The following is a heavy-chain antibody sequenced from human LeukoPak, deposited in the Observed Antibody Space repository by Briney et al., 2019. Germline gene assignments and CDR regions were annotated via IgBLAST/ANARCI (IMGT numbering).Heavy chain of an antibody. CDR1: GFNFRDHW. J-gene: IGHJ4*02. Sequence: GGSLRLSCAASGFNFRDHWMDWVRQAPGKGLEWVGHIKNDGSETYYLDSLKGRFSISRDNTNNALYLQMNSLRVEDTAVYYCAKNNGWFHLAQWGQGALVTVSS. V-gene: IGHV3-7*03. CDR3: AKNNGWFHLAQ. CDR2: IKNDGSET. D-gene: IGHD6-19*01.